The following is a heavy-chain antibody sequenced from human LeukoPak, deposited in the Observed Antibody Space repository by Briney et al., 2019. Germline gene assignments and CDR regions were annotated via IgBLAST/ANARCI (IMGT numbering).Heavy chain of an antibody. V-gene: IGHV1-69*01. CDR1: GGTFSSYG. J-gene: IGHJ4*02. CDR3: ARDRNSYGVFDY. CDR2: IIPIFGTA. Sequence: SVKVSCKASGGTFSSYGISWVRQAPGQGLEWMGGIIPIFGTANYAQKFQGRVTITADESTSTAYMELSSLRSEDTAVYYCARDRNSYGVFDYWGQGTLVTVSS. D-gene: IGHD5-18*01.